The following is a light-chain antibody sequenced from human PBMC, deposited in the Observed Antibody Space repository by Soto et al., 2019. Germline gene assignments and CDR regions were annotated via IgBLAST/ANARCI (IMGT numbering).Light chain of an antibody. CDR1: SGGFPSNS. CDR2: EDN. V-gene: IGLV6-57*03. J-gene: IGLJ2*01. CDR3: QSYDESIVV. Sequence: NFMLTQPHSVSESPGKTVIISCTRSSGGFPSNSVQWYQQRPGSAPTTIIYEDNQRPSGVPDRFSGSTDGSSKSASLTISGLQTEDEADYYCQSYDESIVVFGGGTKVTVL.